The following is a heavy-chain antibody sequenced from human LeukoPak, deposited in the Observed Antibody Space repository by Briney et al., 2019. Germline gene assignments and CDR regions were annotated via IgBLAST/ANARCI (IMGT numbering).Heavy chain of an antibody. CDR3: ARQGYGLRGDYYYYMDV. CDR2: FDPEDGET. Sequence: GASVKVSCKVSGYTLTELSVHWVRQAPGKGLEWMGGFDPEDGETIYAQKFQGRVSMTEDTSTDTAYMELSSLRSEDTAVYYCARQGYGLRGDYYYYMDVWGKGTTVTISS. CDR1: GYTLTELS. J-gene: IGHJ6*03. V-gene: IGHV1-24*01. D-gene: IGHD5-12*01.